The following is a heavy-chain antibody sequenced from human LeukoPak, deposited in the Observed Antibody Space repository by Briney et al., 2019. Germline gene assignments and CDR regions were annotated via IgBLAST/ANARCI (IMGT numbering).Heavy chain of an antibody. V-gene: IGHV3-74*01. CDR1: GFTFSSYW. CDR2: INSDGSNT. D-gene: IGHD2-15*01. Sequence: PGGSLRLSCAASGFTFSSYWMHWVRQAPGKGLVWVSRINSDGSNTAYADSAKGRFTLSRDNAKNTLYLQMSSLRAEDTAVYYCARDRSATIDYWGQGTLVTVSS. J-gene: IGHJ4*02. CDR3: ARDRSATIDY.